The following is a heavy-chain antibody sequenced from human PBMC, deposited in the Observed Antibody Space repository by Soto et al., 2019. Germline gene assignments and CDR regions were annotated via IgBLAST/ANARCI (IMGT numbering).Heavy chain of an antibody. CDR3: ARGLELRSGWFDP. CDR1: GYTFTSYY. Sequence: GSVKVSFKACGYTFTSYYMHWLRQAPGQGLEGMGIINPSGGSTSYAQKFQGRVTMTRDTSTSTVYMELSSLRSEDTAVYYCARGLELRSGWFDPWGQGTLVTVSS. CDR2: INPSGGST. D-gene: IGHD1-7*01. J-gene: IGHJ5*02. V-gene: IGHV1-46*01.